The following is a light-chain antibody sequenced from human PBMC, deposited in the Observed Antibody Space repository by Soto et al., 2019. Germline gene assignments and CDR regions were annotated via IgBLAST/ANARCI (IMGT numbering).Light chain of an antibody. CDR3: QQYGGSPLYT. J-gene: IGKJ2*01. Sequence: EIVVTQSPGTLSLSPGDRATLSCRASQSVSSSDLAWYQQKPGQAPRLLIYGASTRATGIPDRFSGSGSGTDFTLTISRLEPEDFAVYSCQQYGGSPLYTFGQGTKLEIK. CDR2: GAS. V-gene: IGKV3-20*01. CDR1: QSVSSSD.